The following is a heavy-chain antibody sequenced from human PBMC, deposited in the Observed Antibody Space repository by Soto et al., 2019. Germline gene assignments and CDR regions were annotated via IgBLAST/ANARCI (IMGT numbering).Heavy chain of an antibody. Sequence: QVQLQESGPGLVKPSQTLSLTCTVSGGSISSGGYYWSWIRQHPGKGLEWIGYIYCSGSTYYNPSLKSRVPISVDTSKNQFSLKLSSVTAADTAVYYCARVSYYYGSGSYSYYYGMDVWGQGTTVTVSS. CDR2: IYCSGST. CDR3: ARVSYYYGSGSYSYYYGMDV. CDR1: GGSISSGGYY. J-gene: IGHJ6*02. D-gene: IGHD3-10*01. V-gene: IGHV4-31*03.